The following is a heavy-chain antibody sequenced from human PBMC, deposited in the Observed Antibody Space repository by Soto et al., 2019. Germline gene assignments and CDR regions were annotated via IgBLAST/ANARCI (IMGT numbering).Heavy chain of an antibody. CDR3: ARPRSGSGGKYFDY. CDR2: IYYSGST. CDR1: GGSISSSSYY. Sequence: SETLSLTCTVSGGSISSSSYYWGWIRQPPGKGLEWIGSIYYSGSTYYNQSLKSRVTKSVDTSKNQFSLKLSSVTAAYTAVYYCARPRSGSGGKYFDYWGQGTLVTVSS. J-gene: IGHJ4*02. D-gene: IGHD3-10*01. V-gene: IGHV4-39*01.